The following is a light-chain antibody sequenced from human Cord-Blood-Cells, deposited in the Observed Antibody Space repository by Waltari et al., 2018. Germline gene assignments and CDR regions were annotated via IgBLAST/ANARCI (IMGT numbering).Light chain of an antibody. CDR3: SSYTSSSTLV. J-gene: IGLJ1*01. CDR2: DVS. V-gene: IGLV2-14*03. CDR1: SSDVGGYNY. Sequence: QSALTQPASVPGSPGQSITISCTGTSSDVGGYNYVSWYQQHPGKAPKLMIYDVSNRPSGVSNRFCGSKSGNTSSLTISGLQAEDEADYYCSSYTSSSTLVFGTGTKVTVL.